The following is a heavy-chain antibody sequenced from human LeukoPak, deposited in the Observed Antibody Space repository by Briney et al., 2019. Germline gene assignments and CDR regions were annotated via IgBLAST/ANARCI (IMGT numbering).Heavy chain of an antibody. CDR3: ARAAGYHRLFDY. J-gene: IGHJ4*02. CDR1: GFTFSSYA. V-gene: IGHV3-23*01. D-gene: IGHD3-9*01. CDR2: FSVSDQTT. Sequence: GGSLRLSCAASGFTFSSYAMSWVRQAPGKGLEWVSGFSVSDQTTYYADSVKGRFTISRDNAKNSLYLQMNSLRAEDTAVYYCARAAGYHRLFDYWGQGTLVTVSS.